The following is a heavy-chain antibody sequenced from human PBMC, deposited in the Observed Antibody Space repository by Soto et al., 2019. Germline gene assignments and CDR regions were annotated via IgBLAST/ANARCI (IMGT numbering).Heavy chain of an antibody. CDR1: GYTFTTYT. CDR3: ARGSFIAVAGKGCYFDY. CDR2: INAGNGNT. V-gene: IGHV1-3*01. Sequence: QVPLVQSGAEVKKPGASVKVSCKASGYTFTTYTIHWVRQAPGQRLEWMGWINAGNGNTKYSQTFQGRVTITRDTSASTAYMELSSLTSEDTAMYYCARGSFIAVAGKGCYFDYWGQGTLVTVSS. D-gene: IGHD6-19*01. J-gene: IGHJ4*02.